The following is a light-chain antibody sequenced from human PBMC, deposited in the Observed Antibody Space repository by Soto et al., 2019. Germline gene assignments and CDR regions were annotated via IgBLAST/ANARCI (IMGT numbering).Light chain of an antibody. CDR3: QQYGSALQT. CDR2: GAS. V-gene: IGKV3-20*01. CDR1: QSVRSNF. Sequence: EIVLTQSPGTLSLSPGERATLSCRASQSVRSNFLAWYQQRPGQAPRLLIYGASSRATDIPDRFSGSGSGTDFTLIISRLEPEDCAVYYCQQYGSALQTLGQGTKVDIK. J-gene: IGKJ1*01.